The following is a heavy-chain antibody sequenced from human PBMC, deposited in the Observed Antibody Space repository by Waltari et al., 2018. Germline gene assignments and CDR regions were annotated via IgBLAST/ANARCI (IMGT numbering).Heavy chain of an antibody. D-gene: IGHD1-1*01. Sequence: EVQLVESGGGLVRPGGSLDLPFSASGFISINAGLGWVRKAPGKGLEWFGRIKSKTDGGTTDYAAPVKGRFTISRDDSKNTLYLQMNSLKTEDTAVYYCTTDQWVHWGQGTLVTVSS. CDR3: TTDQWVH. CDR2: IKSKTDGGTT. J-gene: IGHJ4*02. V-gene: IGHV3-15*01. CDR1: GFISINAG.